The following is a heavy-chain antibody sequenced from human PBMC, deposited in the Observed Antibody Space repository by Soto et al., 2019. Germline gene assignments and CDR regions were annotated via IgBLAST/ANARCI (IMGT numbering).Heavy chain of an antibody. V-gene: IGHV2-26*01. CDR1: GFSLSNARMG. CDR3: ARATYYYDSSGYYMGQRYYYGMDV. D-gene: IGHD3-22*01. J-gene: IGHJ6*02. Sequence: SGPTLVNPTATLTLTCTVSGFSLSNARMGVSWIRQPPGKALEWLAHIFSNDEKSYSTSLKSRLTISKDTSKSQVVLTMTNMDPVDTATYYCARATYYYDSSGYYMGQRYYYGMDVWGQGTTVTVSS. CDR2: IFSNDEK.